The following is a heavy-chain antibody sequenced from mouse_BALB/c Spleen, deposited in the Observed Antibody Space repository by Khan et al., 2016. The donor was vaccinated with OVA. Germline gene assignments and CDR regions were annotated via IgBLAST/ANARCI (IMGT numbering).Heavy chain of an antibody. V-gene: IGHV1-77*01. CDR2: IYPGSGTT. J-gene: IGHJ3*01. Sequence: QVQLQQSGPELMKPGASVKMSCKASGYTFTDYVINWVKQRTGQGLEWTGEIYPGSGTTYYNEKFKGKATLTADKSSNTAYMQLSNLTSEDSAVYFCAKNYASWFAYWGQGTLVTVSA. CDR1: GYTFTDYV. CDR3: AKNYASWFAY. D-gene: IGHD1-1*02.